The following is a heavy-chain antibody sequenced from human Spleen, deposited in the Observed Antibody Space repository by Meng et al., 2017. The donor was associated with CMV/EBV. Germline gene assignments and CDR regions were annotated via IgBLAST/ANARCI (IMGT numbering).Heavy chain of an antibody. Sequence: GGSLRLSCAASGFTFSNSDMNWVRQAPGKGLEWVSGVSWNGSRTHYADSVKGRFIISRDNSRNFLYQQMNSLRAEDTALYYCARKRVDLETYGACDYWGQGTLVTVSS. CDR3: ARKRVDLETYGACDY. D-gene: IGHD3-3*01. CDR2: VSWNGSRT. CDR1: GFTFSNSD. J-gene: IGHJ4*02. V-gene: IGHV3-19*01.